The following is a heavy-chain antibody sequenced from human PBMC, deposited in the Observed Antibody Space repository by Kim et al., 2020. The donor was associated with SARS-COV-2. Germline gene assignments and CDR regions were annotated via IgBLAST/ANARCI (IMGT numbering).Heavy chain of an antibody. V-gene: IGHV3-7*03. D-gene: IGHD2-2*01. Sequence: GGSLRLSCAASGFTFSSYWMSWVRQAPGKGLEWVANIKQDGSEKYYVDSVKGRFTISRDNAKNSLYLQMNNLRAEDTAVYYCSSFPTRRGNIVVVPAAFFHYGGQGTLVTVSS. J-gene: IGHJ4*02. CDR2: IKQDGSEK. CDR3: SSFPTRRGNIVVVPAAFFHY. CDR1: GFTFSSYW.